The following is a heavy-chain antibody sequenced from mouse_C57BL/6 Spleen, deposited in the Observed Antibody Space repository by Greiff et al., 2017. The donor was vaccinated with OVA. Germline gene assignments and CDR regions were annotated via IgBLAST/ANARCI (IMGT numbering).Heavy chain of an antibody. Sequence: EVKLVESGGGLVKPGGSLKLSCAASGFTFSDYGMHWVRQAPEKGLEWVAYISSGSSTIYYADTVKGRFTISRDNAKNTLFLQMTSLRSEDTAMYYCARRSNYAAMDYWGQGTSVTVSS. J-gene: IGHJ4*01. CDR3: ARRSNYAAMDY. CDR2: ISSGSSTI. D-gene: IGHD2-5*01. CDR1: GFTFSDYG. V-gene: IGHV5-17*01.